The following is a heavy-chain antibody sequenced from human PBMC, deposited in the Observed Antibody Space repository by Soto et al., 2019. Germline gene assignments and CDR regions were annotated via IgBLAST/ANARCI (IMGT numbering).Heavy chain of an antibody. CDR2: IYYSGST. J-gene: IGHJ5*02. CDR3: ARDAGGPYGGITNWFDP. D-gene: IGHD2-15*01. Sequence: SETLSLTCTVSGGSISSGGYYWSWIRQHPGKGLEWIGYIYYSGSTYYNPSLKGRVTISVDTSKNQFSLKLSSVTAADTAVYYCARDAGGPYGGITNWFDPWGQGTLVTVS. CDR1: GGSISSGGYY. V-gene: IGHV4-31*03.